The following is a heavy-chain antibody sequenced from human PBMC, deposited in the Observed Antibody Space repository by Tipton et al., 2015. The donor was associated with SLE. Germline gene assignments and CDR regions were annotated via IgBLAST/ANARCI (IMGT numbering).Heavy chain of an antibody. CDR3: AKDLSSSPDY. CDR1: GFTFSNAW. D-gene: IGHD6-6*01. V-gene: IGHV3-15*01. Sequence: SLRLSCAASGFTFSNAWMSWVRQAPGKGLEWVGRIKSKTDGGTTDYAAPVKGRFTISRDDSKNTLYLQMNSLRAEDTAVYYCAKDLSSSPDYWGQGTLVTVSS. CDR2: IKSKTDGGTT. J-gene: IGHJ4*02.